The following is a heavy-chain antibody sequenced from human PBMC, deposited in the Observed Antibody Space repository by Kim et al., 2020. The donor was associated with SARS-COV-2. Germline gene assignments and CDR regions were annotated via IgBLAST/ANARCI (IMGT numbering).Heavy chain of an antibody. CDR2: INPNSGGT. Sequence: ASVKVSCKASGYTFTGYYMHWVRQAPGQGLEWMGWINPNSGGTNYAQKFQGRVTMTRDTSISTAYMELSRLRSDDTAVYYCAGGIVVAGKGYYFDYWGQGTLVTVSS. V-gene: IGHV1-2*02. CDR3: AGGIVVAGKGYYFDY. J-gene: IGHJ4*01. CDR1: GYTFTGYY. D-gene: IGHD6-19*01.